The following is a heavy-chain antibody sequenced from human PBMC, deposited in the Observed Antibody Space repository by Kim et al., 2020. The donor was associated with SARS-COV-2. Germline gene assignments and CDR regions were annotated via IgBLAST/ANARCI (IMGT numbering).Heavy chain of an antibody. CDR3: ARGMTTVNSWFDP. J-gene: IGHJ5*02. V-gene: IGHV4-34*01. Sequence: YNPSLKGRVTISVNTSKNQFSLKLSSVTAADTAVYYCARGMTTVNSWFDPWGQGTLVTVSS. D-gene: IGHD4-17*01.